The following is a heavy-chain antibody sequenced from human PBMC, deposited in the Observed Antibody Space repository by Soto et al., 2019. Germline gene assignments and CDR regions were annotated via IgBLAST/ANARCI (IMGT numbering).Heavy chain of an antibody. Sequence: SQTLSLTCAISGDSVSSNSAAWNWIRQSPSRGLEWLGRTYYRSKWYNDYAVSVKSRITINPDTSKNQFSLQLNSVTPEDTAVYYCARDLHYGGNVINYYYYGMDVWGQGTTVTVSS. CDR1: GDSVSSNSAA. D-gene: IGHD4-17*01. CDR2: TYYRSKWYN. V-gene: IGHV6-1*01. CDR3: ARDLHYGGNVINYYYYGMDV. J-gene: IGHJ6*02.